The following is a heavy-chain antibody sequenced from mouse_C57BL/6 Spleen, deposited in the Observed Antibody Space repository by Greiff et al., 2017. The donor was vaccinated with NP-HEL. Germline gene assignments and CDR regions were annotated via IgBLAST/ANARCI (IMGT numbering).Heavy chain of an antibody. J-gene: IGHJ3*01. V-gene: IGHV1-50*01. CDR2: IDPSDSYT. Sequence: QVQLQQPGAELVKPGASVKLSCKASGYTFTSYWMQWVKQRPGQGLEWIGEIDPSDSYTNYNQKFKGKATLTVDTSSSTAYMQLSSLTSEDSAVYYCARRDYYGSSGFAGWGQGTLVTVSA. CDR1: GYTFTSYW. D-gene: IGHD1-1*01. CDR3: ARRDYYGSSGFAG.